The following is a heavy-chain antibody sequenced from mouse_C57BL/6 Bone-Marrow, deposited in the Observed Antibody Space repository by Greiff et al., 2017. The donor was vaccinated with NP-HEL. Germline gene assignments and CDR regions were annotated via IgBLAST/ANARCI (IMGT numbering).Heavy chain of an antibody. CDR3: ARGITTVVAWDY. CDR1: GFTFSSYG. CDR2: ISSGGSYT. D-gene: IGHD1-1*01. J-gene: IGHJ2*01. V-gene: IGHV5-6*02. Sequence: DVMLVESGGDLVKPGGSLKLSCAASGFTFSSYGMSWVRQTPDKRLEWVATISSGGSYTYYPDSVKGRFTISRDNAKNTLYLQMSSLKSEDTAMYYCARGITTVVAWDYWGQGTTLTVSS.